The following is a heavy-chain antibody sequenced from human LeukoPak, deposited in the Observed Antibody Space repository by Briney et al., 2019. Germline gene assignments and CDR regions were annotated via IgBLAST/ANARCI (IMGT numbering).Heavy chain of an antibody. CDR3: ARSPQGMTTVIAYFDY. D-gene: IGHD4-17*01. V-gene: IGHV1-18*01. CDR2: ISAYNGNT. CDR1: GYTFTSYG. J-gene: IGHJ4*02. Sequence: ASVKVSCKASGYTFTSYGINWVRQAPGQGLEWMGCISAYNGNTNYAQKLQDRVTMTTDTSTSTAYMELRSLRSDDTAVDYCARSPQGMTTVIAYFDYWGQGTLVTVSS.